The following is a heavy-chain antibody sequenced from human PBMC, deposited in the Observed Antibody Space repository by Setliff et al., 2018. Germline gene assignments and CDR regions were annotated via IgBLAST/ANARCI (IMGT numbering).Heavy chain of an antibody. D-gene: IGHD3-22*01. CDR3: ARDLDYQYYYDSSGRDAFDI. J-gene: IGHJ3*02. CDR2: MNPNSGNT. Sequence: GASVKVSCKASGYTFTSYDINWVRQATGQGLEWMGWMNPNSGNTGYAQKFQGRVTMTRNTSISTAYMELRRLRSDDTAVYYCARDLDYQYYYDSSGRDAFDIWGQGTMVTVSS. CDR1: GYTFTSYD. V-gene: IGHV1-8*02.